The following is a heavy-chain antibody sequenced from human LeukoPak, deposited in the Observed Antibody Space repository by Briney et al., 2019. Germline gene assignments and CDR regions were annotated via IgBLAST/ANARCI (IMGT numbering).Heavy chain of an antibody. CDR1: GYTFTGYY. J-gene: IGHJ5*02. D-gene: IGHD4-17*01. CDR3: ARDAQNDYGDHGWFDP. V-gene: IGHV1-69*13. Sequence: GASVKVSCKASGYTFTGYYMHWVRQAPGQGLEWMGGIIPIFGTANYAQKFQGRVTITADESTSTAYMELSSLRSEDTAVYYCARDAQNDYGDHGWFDPWGQGTLVTVSS. CDR2: IIPIFGTA.